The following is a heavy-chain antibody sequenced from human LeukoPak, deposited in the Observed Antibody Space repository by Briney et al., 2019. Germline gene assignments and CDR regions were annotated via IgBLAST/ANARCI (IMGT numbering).Heavy chain of an antibody. CDR1: GFTFRTYW. CDR2: IKEDGSEK. J-gene: IGHJ4*02. CDR3: ARDPSSLRDSYDY. Sequence: VGSLRLSCAASGFTFRTYWTNWVRQAPGKGLEWVANIKEDGSEKNYVDSVKGRFTISRDNARNTLFLQMNSLTVDDTAVYYCARDPSSLRDSYDYWGQGTLVTVSP. V-gene: IGHV3-7*01.